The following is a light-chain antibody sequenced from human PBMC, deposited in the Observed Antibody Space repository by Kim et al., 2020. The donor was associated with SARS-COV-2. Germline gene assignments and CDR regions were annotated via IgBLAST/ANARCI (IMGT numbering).Light chain of an antibody. CDR2: VNSDGRH. Sequence: QLVLTQSPSASASLGASVKLTCTLNSGHNSYAIAWHQQQPEKGPRYLMKVNSDGRHSKGDGIPDRFSGSSSGAERYLTISSLQSEDEADYYCQTWGTGIVVFGGGTQLTVL. V-gene: IGLV4-69*01. J-gene: IGLJ2*01. CDR3: QTWGTGIVV. CDR1: SGHNSYA.